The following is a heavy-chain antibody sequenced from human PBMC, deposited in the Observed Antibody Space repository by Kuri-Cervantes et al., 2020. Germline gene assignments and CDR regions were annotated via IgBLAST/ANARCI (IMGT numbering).Heavy chain of an antibody. D-gene: IGHD2-15*01. V-gene: IGHV4-59*08. CDR3: ARVHGG. CDR2: IYYSAYT. J-gene: IGHJ4*02. CDR1: GGSIDTYF. Sequence: GSLRLSCSVSGGSIDTYFWNWVRQPPGKGLEWIGYIYYSAYTNYNPSLKSRVTISVDRTKNQFDLKLSSVTAAETAVYYCARVHGGWGQGTLVTVSS.